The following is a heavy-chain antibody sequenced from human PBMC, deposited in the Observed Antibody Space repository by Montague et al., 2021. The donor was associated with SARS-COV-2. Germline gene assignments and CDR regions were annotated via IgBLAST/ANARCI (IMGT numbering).Heavy chain of an antibody. D-gene: IGHD3-22*01. J-gene: IGHJ3*01. CDR1: GGSITNNIDY. Sequence: SETLSLTCTVSGGSITNNIDYWAWIRQPPGKGLEWIGCIYYTGNTYYNPSLKSRVTISVVTSKNHFTLKLSSVTAAETAVYYCARLKGFFDSSGPPTAFDFWGQGTKVTVSS. CDR3: ARLKGFFDSSGPPTAFDF. CDR2: IYYTGNT. V-gene: IGHV4-39*02.